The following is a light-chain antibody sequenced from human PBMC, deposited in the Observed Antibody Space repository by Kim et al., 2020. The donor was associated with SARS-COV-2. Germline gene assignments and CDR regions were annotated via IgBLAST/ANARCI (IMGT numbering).Light chain of an antibody. Sequence: DIQMTQSPSTLSASVGDRVTITCRASQSISSWLAWYQQKPGKAPKLLIYKASSLESGVPSRFSGSGSGTEFTLTISSLQPDDFATYYCQPYNSYSWTFGQGTQV. CDR3: QPYNSYSWT. V-gene: IGKV1-5*03. CDR1: QSISSW. J-gene: IGKJ1*01. CDR2: KAS.